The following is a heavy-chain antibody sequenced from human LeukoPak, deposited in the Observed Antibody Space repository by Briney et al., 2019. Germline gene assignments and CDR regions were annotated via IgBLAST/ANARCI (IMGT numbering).Heavy chain of an antibody. Sequence: GRSLRLSCAASGFTFSSYGMHWVPQAPGEGLEWVAVIWYDGGNKYYADSVKGRFTISRDNSKNTLYLHMNSLRAEDTAVYYCARDLAPAMVRGVPSLAYWGQGTLVTVSS. CDR1: GFTFSSYG. J-gene: IGHJ4*02. CDR2: IWYDGGNK. CDR3: ARDLAPAMVRGVPSLAY. V-gene: IGHV3-33*01. D-gene: IGHD3-10*01.